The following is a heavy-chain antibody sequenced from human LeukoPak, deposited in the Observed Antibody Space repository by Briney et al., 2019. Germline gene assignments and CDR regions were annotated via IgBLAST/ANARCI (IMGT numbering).Heavy chain of an antibody. V-gene: IGHV1-8*02. CDR1: GYTFTNYD. CDR3: ARDPPIWLNPYYYYYMDV. J-gene: IGHJ6*03. D-gene: IGHD5-12*01. Sequence: ASVKVSCKASGYTFTNYDINWVRQATGQGLEWMGWMNPNNGNTGYAQKLQGRVTMTTDTSTSTAYMELRSLRSDDTAVYYCARDPPIWLNPYYYYYMDVWGKGTTVTISS. CDR2: MNPNNGNT.